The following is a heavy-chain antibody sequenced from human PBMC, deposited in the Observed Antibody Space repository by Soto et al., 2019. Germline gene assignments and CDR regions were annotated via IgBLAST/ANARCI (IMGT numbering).Heavy chain of an antibody. J-gene: IGHJ4*02. Sequence: SETLSLTCTVSGASISSSRSYWGWVRQPPGKGLEWIVSFYYTGGTYSTYYNPSLKSRVTISVDTSKSQFSLNLRSVTAADTAVYFCARGIVDFWSGRHYFDYWGQGTLVTVSS. CDR2: FYYTGGT. CDR1: GASISSSRSY. D-gene: IGHD3-3*01. CDR3: ARGIVDFWSGRHYFDY. V-gene: IGHV4-39*07.